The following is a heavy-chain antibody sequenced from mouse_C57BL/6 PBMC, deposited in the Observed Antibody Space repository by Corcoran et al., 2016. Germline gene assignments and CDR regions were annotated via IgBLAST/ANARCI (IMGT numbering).Heavy chain of an antibody. CDR1: GYSITSGYY. CDR3: ARVLGYFDY. CDR2: ISYDGSN. Sequence: DVRLQESGPGLVKPSQSLSLTCSVTGYSITSGYYWNWIRQFPGNKLEWMGYISYDGSNNYNPSLKNRISITRDTSKNQFFLKLNSVTTEDTATYYCARVLGYFDYWGQGTTLTVSS. D-gene: IGHD4-1*01. V-gene: IGHV3-6*01. J-gene: IGHJ2*01.